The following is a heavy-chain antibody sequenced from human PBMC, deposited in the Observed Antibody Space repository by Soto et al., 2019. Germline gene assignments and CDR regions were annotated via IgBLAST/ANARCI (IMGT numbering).Heavy chain of an antibody. Sequence: GGPMRLSWAASGFTFSSYSMNWIIQAPGKGLEWVSSISSSSSYIYYADSVKGRFTISRDNAKNSLYLQMNSLRAEDTAVYYCARDRLSVHAFDIWGQGTMVTVSS. V-gene: IGHV3-21*01. CDR3: ARDRLSVHAFDI. D-gene: IGHD3-3*02. CDR1: GFTFSSYS. CDR2: ISSSSSYI. J-gene: IGHJ3*02.